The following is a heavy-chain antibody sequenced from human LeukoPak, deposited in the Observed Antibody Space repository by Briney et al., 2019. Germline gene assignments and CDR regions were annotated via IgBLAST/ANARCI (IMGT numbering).Heavy chain of an antibody. Sequence: ASVKVSCKASGYTFTSYAMNWVRQAPGQGLEWMGGIIPIFGTANYAQKFQGRVTMTRDMSTTTVYMELSSLRSEDTAVYYCARGPHRRTYDRDNWFDPWGQGTLVTVSS. V-gene: IGHV1-69*05. CDR2: IIPIFGTA. D-gene: IGHD3-3*01. CDR1: GYTFTSYA. J-gene: IGHJ5*02. CDR3: ARGPHRRTYDRDNWFDP.